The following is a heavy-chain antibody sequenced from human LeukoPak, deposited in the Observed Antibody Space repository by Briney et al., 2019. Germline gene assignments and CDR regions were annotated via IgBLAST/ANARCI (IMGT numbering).Heavy chain of an antibody. CDR3: AKFTPEYSHSGLTES. Sequence: PGGSLRLSCAASGFTFSAYGMHRVRQAPGRGLEWVAVISYDGSNMYYADSVKGRFTISRDNSKNTLYLQMNSLRAEDTAMYYCAKFTPEYSHSGLTESWGQGTLVTVSS. CDR1: GFTFSAYG. V-gene: IGHV3-30*18. D-gene: IGHD6-6*01. J-gene: IGHJ5*02. CDR2: ISYDGSNM.